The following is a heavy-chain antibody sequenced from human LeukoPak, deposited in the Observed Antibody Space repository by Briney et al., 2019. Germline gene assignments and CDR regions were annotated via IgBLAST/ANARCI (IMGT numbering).Heavy chain of an antibody. CDR1: GYTFTSYY. Sequence: ASVKVSCKASGYTFTSYYMHWVRQAPGQGLEWMGIINPSGGSTSYAQKFQGRVTMTRDTSTSTVYMELSSLRSEDTAVYYCARGSLTYYDFWSAPSGWFDPWGQGTLVTVSP. D-gene: IGHD3-3*01. CDR2: INPSGGST. J-gene: IGHJ5*02. V-gene: IGHV1-46*01. CDR3: ARGSLTYYDFWSAPSGWFDP.